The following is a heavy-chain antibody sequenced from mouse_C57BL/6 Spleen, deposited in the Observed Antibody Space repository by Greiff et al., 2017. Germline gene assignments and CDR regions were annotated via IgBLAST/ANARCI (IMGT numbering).Heavy chain of an antibody. CDR2: IDPETGGT. Sequence: QVQLQQSGAELVRPGASVTLSCKASGYTFTDYEMHWVKQTPVHGLEWIGAIDPETGGTAYNQKFKGKAILTADKSSSTAYMELRSLTSEDSAVYYCTIGSYSLYAMDYWGQGTSVTVSS. CDR1: GYTFTDYE. J-gene: IGHJ4*01. V-gene: IGHV1-15*01. CDR3: TIGSYSLYAMDY. D-gene: IGHD2-3*01.